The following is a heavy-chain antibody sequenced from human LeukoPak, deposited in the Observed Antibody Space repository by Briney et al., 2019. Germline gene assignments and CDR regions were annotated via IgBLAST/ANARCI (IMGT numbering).Heavy chain of an antibody. V-gene: IGHV3-21*01. Sequence: RGSLRLSCAASGFTFSSYSMNWVRQAPGKGLEWVSSISSSSSYIYYADSVKGRFTISRDNAQNSLYLQMNSLRAEDTAVYYCARDAYGDYVGYFDYWGQGTLVTVSS. D-gene: IGHD4-17*01. J-gene: IGHJ4*02. CDR2: ISSSSSYI. CDR1: GFTFSSYS. CDR3: ARDAYGDYVGYFDY.